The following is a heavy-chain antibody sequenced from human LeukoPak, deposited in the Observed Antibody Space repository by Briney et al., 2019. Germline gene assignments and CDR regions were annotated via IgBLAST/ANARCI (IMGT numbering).Heavy chain of an antibody. CDR2: INHSGST. J-gene: IGHJ1*01. V-gene: IGHV4-34*01. CDR3: ARGLRSSSKYFQH. D-gene: IGHD6-13*01. Sequence: SETLSLTCAVYGGSFSGYYWSWIRQPPGKGLEWIGEINHSGSTNYNPSLKSRVTISVDTSKNQFSLKLSSVTAADTAVYYCARGLRSSSKYFQHWGQGTLVTVSS. CDR1: GGSFSGYY.